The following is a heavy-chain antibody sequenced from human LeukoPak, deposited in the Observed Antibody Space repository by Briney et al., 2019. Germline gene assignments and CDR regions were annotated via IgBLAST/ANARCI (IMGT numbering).Heavy chain of an antibody. D-gene: IGHD3-10*01. Sequence: PSETLSLTCTVSGYSISSGYYWGWIRQPPGKGLEWIGIIYHSGNTYYNPSLKSRVTISVDTSKNQFSLKLSSVTAADTAVYYCARGGRQYGSGSSFDYWGQGTLVTVSS. J-gene: IGHJ4*02. CDR1: GYSISSGYY. CDR2: IYHSGNT. CDR3: ARGGRQYGSGSSFDY. V-gene: IGHV4-38-2*02.